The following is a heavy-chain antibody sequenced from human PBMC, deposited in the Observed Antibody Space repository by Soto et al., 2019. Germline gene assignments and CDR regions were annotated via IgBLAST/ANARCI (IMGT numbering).Heavy chain of an antibody. CDR2: VIPMFGTT. CDR1: GGTLINYA. J-gene: IGHJ4*02. CDR3: ASEGGRDFDN. D-gene: IGHD1-26*01. Sequence: QVQLVQSGAEMKKPGSSVKVSCKASGGTLINYAISWVRQAPGQGLEWMGGVIPMFGTTNYAQKFQGRVTINADKSTSTVYMYLGRLTSEDTALYYCASEGGRDFDNWGQGTVVTVSS. V-gene: IGHV1-69*06.